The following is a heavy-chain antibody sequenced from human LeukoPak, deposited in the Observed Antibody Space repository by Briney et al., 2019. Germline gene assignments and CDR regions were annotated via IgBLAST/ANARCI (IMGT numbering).Heavy chain of an antibody. CDR1: GGSFSGYY. CDR2: INHSGST. J-gene: IGHJ5*02. CDR3: ARGAVRADWFDP. D-gene: IGHD3-10*01. V-gene: IGHV4-34*01. Sequence: SETLSLTCAVYGGSFSGYYWSWIRQPPGKGLEWIGEINHSGSTNYNPSLKSRVTISVDTSKNQFSLKLSSVTAAGTAVYYCARGAVRADWFDPWGQGTLVTVSS.